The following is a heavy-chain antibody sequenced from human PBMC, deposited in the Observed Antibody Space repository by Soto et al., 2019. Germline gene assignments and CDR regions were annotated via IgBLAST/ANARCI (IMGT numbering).Heavy chain of an antibody. J-gene: IGHJ4*02. CDR2: IYHTGRT. Sequence: SETLSLTCAVSGYSISSRYYWGWIRQPPGKGLEWIGSIYHTGRTYYNPSLKSRVTIPVDASKNQLSLKLSSVTAADTAVYYCASSVGEYYDSSGFFWGQGALVTVSS. D-gene: IGHD3-22*01. CDR1: GYSISSRYY. V-gene: IGHV4-38-2*01. CDR3: ASSVGEYYDSSGFF.